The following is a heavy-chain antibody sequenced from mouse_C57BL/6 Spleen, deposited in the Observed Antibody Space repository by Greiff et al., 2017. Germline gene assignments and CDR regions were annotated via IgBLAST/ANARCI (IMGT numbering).Heavy chain of an antibody. J-gene: IGHJ4*01. Sequence: QVQLKQPGAELVMPGASVKLSCKASGYTFTSYWMHWVKQRPGQGLEWIGEIDPCDSYTNYNQKFKGKSTLTVDKSSSTAYMQLSSLTAEDSAVYYCARAEDSSGYGAIDYWGQGTSVTVSS. CDR3: ARAEDSSGYGAIDY. D-gene: IGHD3-2*02. CDR1: GYTFTSYW. CDR2: IDPCDSYT. V-gene: IGHV1-69*01.